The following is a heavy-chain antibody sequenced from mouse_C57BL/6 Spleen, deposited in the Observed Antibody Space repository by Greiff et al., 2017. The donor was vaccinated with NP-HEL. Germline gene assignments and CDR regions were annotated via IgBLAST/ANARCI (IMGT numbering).Heavy chain of an antibody. CDR1: GFTFSDAW. CDR2: IRNKANNHAT. J-gene: IGHJ2*01. CDR3: TGGSSYDYFDY. V-gene: IGHV6-6*01. D-gene: IGHD1-1*01. Sequence: DVQLQESGGGLVQPGGSMKLSCAASGFTFSDAWMDWVRQSPEKGLEWVAEIRNKANNHATYYAESVKGRFTISRDDSKSSVYLQMNSLRAEDTGIYYCTGGSSYDYFDYWGQGTTLTVSS.